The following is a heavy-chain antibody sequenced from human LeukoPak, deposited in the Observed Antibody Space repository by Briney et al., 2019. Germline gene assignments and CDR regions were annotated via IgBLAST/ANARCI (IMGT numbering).Heavy chain of an antibody. CDR2: IKQDGSEK. V-gene: IGHV3-7*01. J-gene: IGHJ5*01. D-gene: IGHD3-22*01. CDR3: AREGYETTGYFYS. Sequence: GGSLRLSCAASGFTFGNDWMSWVRQAPGKGLEWVANIKQDGSEKYYVDSVKGRFIISRDNAKNSLYLQMNSLRAEDTAVYYCAREGYETTGYFYSWGQGTLVTVSS. CDR1: GFTFGNDW.